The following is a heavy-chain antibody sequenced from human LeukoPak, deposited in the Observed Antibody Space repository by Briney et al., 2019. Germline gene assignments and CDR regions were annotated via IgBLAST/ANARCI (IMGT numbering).Heavy chain of an antibody. D-gene: IGHD6-19*01. CDR2: IRYDGSNK. V-gene: IGHV3-30*02. CDR3: AKDIGSGWYYFDY. CDR1: GFTFISYG. Sequence: GGSLRLSCAASGFTFISYGMHWVRQAPGKGLEWVAFIRYDGSNKYYADSVKGRFTISRDNSKNTLYLQMKSLRAEDTAVYYCAKDIGSGWYYFDYWGQGTLVTVSS. J-gene: IGHJ4*02.